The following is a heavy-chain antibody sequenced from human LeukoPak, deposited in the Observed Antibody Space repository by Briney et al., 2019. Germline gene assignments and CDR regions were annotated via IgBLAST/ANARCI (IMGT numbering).Heavy chain of an antibody. CDR3: ANGVVPAAAAPFDY. CDR2: ISGNGDSA. D-gene: IGHD2-2*01. J-gene: IGHJ4*02. Sequence: GGSLRLSCAASGFTFTNFVMSWVRQAPGKGLEWVSSISGNGDSAYYPDFAKGRFSISRDNSKDTLYLQMNSLRAEDTAVYYYANGVVPAAAAPFDYWGQGTLVTVSS. CDR1: GFTFTNFV. V-gene: IGHV3-23*01.